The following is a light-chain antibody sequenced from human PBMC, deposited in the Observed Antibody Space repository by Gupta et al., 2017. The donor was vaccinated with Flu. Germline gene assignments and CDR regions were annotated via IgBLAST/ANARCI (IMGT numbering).Light chain of an antibody. CDR1: QSLLHSNGYNY. J-gene: IGKJ3*01. Sequence: DIVRTQTPLSLPVTPGEPASISCRSSQSLLHSNGYNYLDWYLQKPGQSPQLLIYLGSNRESGVPYRFSGSGSGTDFTLTISSVQAEDVGVYYCKQALKSPLTFGPGTKVDIK. V-gene: IGKV2-28*01. CDR2: LGS. CDR3: KQALKSPLT.